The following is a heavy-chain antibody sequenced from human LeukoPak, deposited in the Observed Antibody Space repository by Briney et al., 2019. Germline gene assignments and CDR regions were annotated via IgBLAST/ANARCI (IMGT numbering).Heavy chain of an antibody. J-gene: IGHJ3*02. CDR3: SRDGGEGGNSAFDI. D-gene: IGHD3-16*01. V-gene: IGHV3-72*01. Sequence: GGSLRLSCAASGFTFSDYILDWVRQAPGKVLEWVGRIRRGANSYTTEYAASVEGRFTISRDDSKNSLYLHMNSLKTEDTAVYHCSRDGGEGGNSAFDIWGQGTMVTVSS. CDR2: IRRGANSYTT. CDR1: GFTFSDYI.